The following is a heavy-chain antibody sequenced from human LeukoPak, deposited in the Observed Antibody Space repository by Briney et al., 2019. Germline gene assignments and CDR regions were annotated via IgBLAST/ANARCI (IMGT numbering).Heavy chain of an antibody. CDR2: IYGGGSTTYNPSP. J-gene: IGHJ4*02. V-gene: IGHV4-4*07. CDR1: GGSISSYF. D-gene: IGHD3-16*01. CDR3: ARDLGWGSPVAY. Sequence: SETLSLTCTVSGGSISSYFWNWIRQPAGKGLEWIGKIYGGGSTTYNPSPNYNPSLKSRVTMSVDTSSNEFSLSLTSLTAADTAVYYCARDLGWGSPVAYWGQGILVTVSS.